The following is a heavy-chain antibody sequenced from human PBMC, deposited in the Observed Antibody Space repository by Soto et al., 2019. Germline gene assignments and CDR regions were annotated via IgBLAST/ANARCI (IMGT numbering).Heavy chain of an antibody. Sequence: EVQLLESGGGLVQPGGSLRLACAASGFTFNNYAMNWVRQAPGRGLEWVSIISPNGDSTYYADSVKGRFTISRDNSQNTEFLQMNSLRAADTAIYFCAKVRLTDYLRYAPHLWGQGTLVTVSS. CDR2: ISPNGDST. D-gene: IGHD2-8*01. J-gene: IGHJ3*01. V-gene: IGHV3-23*01. CDR3: AKVRLTDYLRYAPHL. CDR1: GFTFNNYA.